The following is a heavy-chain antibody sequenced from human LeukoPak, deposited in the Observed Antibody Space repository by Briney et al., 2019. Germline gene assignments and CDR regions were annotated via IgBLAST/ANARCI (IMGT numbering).Heavy chain of an antibody. Sequence: SETLSLTCSVSGGSISSRSYYWGWLRQPPGQGLEWIGSVYSSGSTFYNPSLKSRVTMSVDTSKNQFSLRLSSVTAADTAVYYCARHGEYSPLDFWGRGTLVTVSS. V-gene: IGHV4-39*01. CDR2: VYSSGST. CDR1: GGSISSRSYY. J-gene: IGHJ4*02. CDR3: ARHGEYSPLDF. D-gene: IGHD5-18*01.